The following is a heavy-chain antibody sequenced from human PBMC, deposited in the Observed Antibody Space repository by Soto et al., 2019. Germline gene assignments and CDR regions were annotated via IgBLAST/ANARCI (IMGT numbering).Heavy chain of an antibody. V-gene: IGHV3-21*01. CDR3: ARAQTRSSSWPDY. CDR1: GFTFSSYS. CDR2: ISSSSSYI. Sequence: GGSLRLYCAASGFTFSSYSMNWVRQAPGKGLEWVSSISSSSSYIYYADSVKGRFTISRDNAKNSLYLQMNSLRAEDTAVYYCARAQTRSSSWPDYWGQGTLVTVSS. J-gene: IGHJ4*02. D-gene: IGHD6-13*01.